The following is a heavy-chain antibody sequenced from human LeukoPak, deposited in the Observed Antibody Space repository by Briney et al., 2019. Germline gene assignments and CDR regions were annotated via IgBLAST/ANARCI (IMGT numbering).Heavy chain of an antibody. V-gene: IGHV4-34*01. CDR3: ARHGTTVTSYNWFDP. CDR2: INHSGST. J-gene: IGHJ5*02. Sequence: SETLSLTCAVYGGSFSGYYWSWIRQPPGKGLEWIGEINHSGSTNYNPSLKSRVTISVDTSKNQFSLKLSSVTAADTAVYYCARHGTTVTSYNWFDPWGQGTLVTVSS. CDR1: GGSFSGYY. D-gene: IGHD4-17*01.